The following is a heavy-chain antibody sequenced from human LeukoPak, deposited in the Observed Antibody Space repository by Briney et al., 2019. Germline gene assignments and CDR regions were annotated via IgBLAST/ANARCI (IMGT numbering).Heavy chain of an antibody. V-gene: IGHV1-69*06. D-gene: IGHD5-18*01. CDR1: GDTFTTYA. CDR3: ARVANVDTAMASFDY. Sequence: SVKVSCKASGDTFTTYAIIWVRQAPGQGLEWMGGIIPIFGTANYAQKFQGRVTITADKSTSTAYMELSSLRSEDTAVYYCARVANVDTAMASFDYWGQGTLVTVSS. CDR2: IIPIFGTA. J-gene: IGHJ4*02.